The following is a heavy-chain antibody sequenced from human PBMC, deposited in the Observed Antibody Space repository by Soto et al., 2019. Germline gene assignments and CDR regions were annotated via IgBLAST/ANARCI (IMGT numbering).Heavy chain of an antibody. CDR1: GYTFTGYY. CDR3: ARGSVYVKKAISSFDP. Sequence: GASVKVSCKASGYTFTGYYMHWVRQAPGQGLEWMGWINPNSGGTNYAQKFQGWVTMTRDTSISTAYMELSRLRSDDTAVYYCARGSVYVKKAISSFDPWGQGTLVTVSS. D-gene: IGHD3-3*01. CDR2: INPNSGGT. V-gene: IGHV1-2*04. J-gene: IGHJ5*02.